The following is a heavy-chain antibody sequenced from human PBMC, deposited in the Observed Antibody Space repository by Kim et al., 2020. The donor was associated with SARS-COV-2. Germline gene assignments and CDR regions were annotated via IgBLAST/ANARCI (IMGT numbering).Heavy chain of an antibody. CDR2: ISSSGSTI. CDR1: GFTFSSYE. V-gene: IGHV3-48*03. J-gene: IGHJ6*02. Sequence: GGSLRLSCAASGFTFSSYEMNWVRQAPGKGLEWVSYISSSGSTIYYADSVKGRFTISRDNAKNSLYLQMNSLRAEDTAVYYCARWGVYCSSTSCYGDYYYYGMDVWGQGTTVTVSS. CDR3: ARWGVYCSSTSCYGDYYYYGMDV. D-gene: IGHD2-2*01.